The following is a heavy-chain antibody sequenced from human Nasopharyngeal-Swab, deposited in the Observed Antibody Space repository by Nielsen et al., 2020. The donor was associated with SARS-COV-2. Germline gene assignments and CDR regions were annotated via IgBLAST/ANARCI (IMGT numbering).Heavy chain of an antibody. CDR3: AREGNVLLWFGEYRGVDY. CDR1: GGSISSSSYY. Sequence: SETLSLTCTVSGGSISSSSYYWGWIRQPPGKGLEWIWSIYYSGSTYYNPSLKSRVTISVDTSKNQFSLKLSSVTAADTAVYYCAREGNVLLWFGEYRGVDYWGQGTLVTVSS. V-gene: IGHV4-39*02. J-gene: IGHJ4*02. CDR2: IYYSGST. D-gene: IGHD3-10*01.